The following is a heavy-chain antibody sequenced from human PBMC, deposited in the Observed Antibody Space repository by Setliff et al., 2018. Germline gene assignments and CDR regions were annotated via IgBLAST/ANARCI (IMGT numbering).Heavy chain of an antibody. D-gene: IGHD3-22*01. CDR3: ARDVFPYHYEGAFDI. J-gene: IGHJ3*02. CDR2: IIPIFGGT. CDR1: GGTFSSYA. Sequence: SVKVSCKASGGTFSSYAISWVRQAPGQGLEWMGGIIPIFGGTNYAQKFQGRVTMTRDTSTSTVYMDMSSLRSEDTAVYYCARDVFPYHYEGAFDIWGQGTMVTVSS. V-gene: IGHV1-69*05.